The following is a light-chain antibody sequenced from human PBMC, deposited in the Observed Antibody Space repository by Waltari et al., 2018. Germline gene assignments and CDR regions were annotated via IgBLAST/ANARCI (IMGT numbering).Light chain of an antibody. J-gene: IGKJ1*01. CDR1: QSISKY. Sequence: EIVLTQSPDTLSFSPGERATLSCRASQSISKYLTWYQQKPGQAPRLLLYLASSRATGIPDRFSGSGSGTDFSLTINRLEPEDFAVYYCQHYVSLPATFGQGTKLEIK. V-gene: IGKV3-20*01. CDR2: LAS. CDR3: QHYVSLPAT.